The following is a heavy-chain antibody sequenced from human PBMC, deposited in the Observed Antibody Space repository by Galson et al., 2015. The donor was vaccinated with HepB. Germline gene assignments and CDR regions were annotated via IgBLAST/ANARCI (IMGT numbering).Heavy chain of an antibody. J-gene: IGHJ3*02. V-gene: IGHV3-30*14. Sequence: SLRLSCAASGFTFSSYAMHWVRQAPGKGLEWVAVISYDGSNKYYADSVKGRFTISRDNSKNTLYLQMNSLRAEDTAVYYCEIAVAGSEAFDIWGQGTMVTVSS. CDR1: GFTFSSYA. CDR2: ISYDGSNK. D-gene: IGHD6-19*01. CDR3: EIAVAGSEAFDI.